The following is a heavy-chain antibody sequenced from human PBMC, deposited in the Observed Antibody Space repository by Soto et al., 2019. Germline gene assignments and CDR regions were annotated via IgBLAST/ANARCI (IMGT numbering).Heavy chain of an antibody. CDR1: GYSFTSYW. J-gene: IGHJ6*02. D-gene: IGHD2-2*01. CDR2: IYPGDSDT. V-gene: IGHV5-51*01. Sequence: PGESLKISCKGSGYSFTSYWIGWVRQMPGKGLEWMGIIYPGDSDTRYSPSFQGQVTISADKSISTAYLQWSSLKASDTAMYYCARWVVPAAIRGYYYGMEVWGQGTTVTVSS. CDR3: ARWVVPAAIRGYYYGMEV.